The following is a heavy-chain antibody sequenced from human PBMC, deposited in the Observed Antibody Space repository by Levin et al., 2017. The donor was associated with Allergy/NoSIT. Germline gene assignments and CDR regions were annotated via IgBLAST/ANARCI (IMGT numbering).Heavy chain of an antibody. CDR1: GGSISSNSYY. V-gene: IGHV4-39*01. D-gene: IGHD2-15*01. CDR3: SRLIVVLVGTTGSHWYFDL. Sequence: SETLSLTCSVSGGSISSNSYYWGWIRQPPGKGLEWIGNIHYSGRTYYNPSLKSRVTISVDTSKNQFSLKLISVTAADTAVFYCSRLIVVLVGTTGSHWYFDLWGRGTLVTVSS. CDR2: IHYSGRT. J-gene: IGHJ2*01.